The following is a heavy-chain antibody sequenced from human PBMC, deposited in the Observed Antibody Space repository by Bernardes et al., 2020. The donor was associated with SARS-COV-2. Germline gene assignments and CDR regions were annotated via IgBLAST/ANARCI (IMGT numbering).Heavy chain of an antibody. Sequence: ASVEVSCKASGYTYTNYGIAWVRQAPGHGLEWLGWISGYNGNTNYARHLQDRISMTTDISANTVFMELRRLRAEDTATYYCARDDGSYYDSSGFDYWGLGTLVTVSS. CDR2: ISGYNGNT. V-gene: IGHV1-18*04. D-gene: IGHD3-22*01. CDR3: ARDDGSYYDSSGFDY. CDR1: GYTYTNYG. J-gene: IGHJ4*02.